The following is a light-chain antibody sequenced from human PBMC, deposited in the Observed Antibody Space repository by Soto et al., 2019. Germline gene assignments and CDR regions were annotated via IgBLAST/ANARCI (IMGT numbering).Light chain of an antibody. V-gene: IGKV3-11*01. CDR3: QQRSNWIT. CDR1: QSVSSY. CDR2: DAS. J-gene: IGKJ5*01. Sequence: EIVLTQSPATLSLSPGERATLSCRASQSVSSYLAWYQQKPCQAPSLLIYDASNRATGIPARFSGSGSGTDFTLTISSLEPEDFAVYYCQQRSNWITFGQGTRLDIK.